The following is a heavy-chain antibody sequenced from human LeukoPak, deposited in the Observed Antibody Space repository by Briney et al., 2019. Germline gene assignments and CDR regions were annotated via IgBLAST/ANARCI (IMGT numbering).Heavy chain of an antibody. CDR2: IHASDSHT. CDR1: GYSFTNYW. J-gene: IGHJ5*02. V-gene: IGHV5-51*01. D-gene: IGHD1-14*01. CDR3: ARAYHGNHHGEFDP. Sequence: GESLKISCMDSGYSFTNYWIAWVRQMPGKGLEWMGMIHASDSHTRYSPSSQGQVTISADTSISTAYLQWSSLKAPDTPMYYCARAYHGNHHGEFDPWGQGTLVTVSS.